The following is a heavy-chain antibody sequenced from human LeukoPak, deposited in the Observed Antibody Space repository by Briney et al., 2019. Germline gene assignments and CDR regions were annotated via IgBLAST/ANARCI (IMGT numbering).Heavy chain of an antibody. CDR2: ISADGST. J-gene: IGHJ5*02. V-gene: IGHV3-23*01. D-gene: IGHD2-2*01. CDR3: VACSSASCYGDRLDP. Sequence: GGSLRLSCAASGFTFASYAMTWVRQAPGKGLEWVSSISADGSTYYADSVKGRFTISRDNSRDTFFLEMNSLRAEDTALYYCVACSSASCYGDRLDPWGQGTLVTVSS. CDR1: GFTFASYA.